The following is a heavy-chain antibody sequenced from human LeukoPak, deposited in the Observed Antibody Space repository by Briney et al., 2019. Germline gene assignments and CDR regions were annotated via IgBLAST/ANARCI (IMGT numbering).Heavy chain of an antibody. Sequence: PGGSLRLSCAVYGFTFSGFWMSWSRQAPGKGLEWVASINSDGSEGYYADVVKGRFTISRDNAKNSLYLQINSLRAEDTAVYCCARSSYSSSSSVWGQGTMVTVSS. CDR1: GFTFSGFW. J-gene: IGHJ3*01. V-gene: IGHV3-7*03. D-gene: IGHD6-6*01. CDR2: INSDGSEG. CDR3: ARSSYSSSSSV.